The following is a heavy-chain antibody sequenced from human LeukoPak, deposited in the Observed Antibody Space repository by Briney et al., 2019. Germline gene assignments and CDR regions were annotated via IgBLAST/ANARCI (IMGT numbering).Heavy chain of an antibody. CDR1: GFTFSSYA. CDR3: VKQPSSGYYY. CDR2: ISSGGAGT. Sequence: GGSLRLSCSASGFTFSSYAMHWVRQAPGKGLEWVSGISSGGAGTYYADSVKGRFTISRDNSKNTLYLQIHSLRADDTAVYYCVKQPSSGYYYWGQGTLVTVSS. D-gene: IGHD3-22*01. J-gene: IGHJ4*02. V-gene: IGHV3-23*01.